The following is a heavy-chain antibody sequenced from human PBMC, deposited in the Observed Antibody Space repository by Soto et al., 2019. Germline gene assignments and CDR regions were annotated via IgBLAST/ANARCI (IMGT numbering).Heavy chain of an antibody. CDR3: AKDPRRDYDFWSGYFDC. V-gene: IGHV3-23*01. CDR1: GFTFSSYA. D-gene: IGHD3-3*01. J-gene: IGHJ4*02. CDR2: ISGSGGST. Sequence: EVQLLESGGGLVQPGGSLRLSCAASGFTFSSYAMSWVRQAPGKGLEWVSAISGSGGSTYYADSVKGRFTISRDNSKNTLYLQMNSLRAEDTAVYFCAKDPRRDYDFWSGYFDCWGQGTLVTVSS.